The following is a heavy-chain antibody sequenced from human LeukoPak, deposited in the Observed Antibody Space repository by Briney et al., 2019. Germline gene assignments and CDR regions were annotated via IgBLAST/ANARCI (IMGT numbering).Heavy chain of an antibody. D-gene: IGHD5-12*01. CDR1: GGSISSYY. CDR3: ARDLGGYDLDNWFDP. J-gene: IGHJ5*02. CDR2: IYYSGST. Sequence: SETLSLTCTVSGGSISSYYWSWIRQPPGKGLEWIGYIYYSGSTNYNPSLKNRVTISVDTSKNQFSLKLSSVTAADTAVYYCARDLGGYDLDNWFDPWGQGTLVTVSS. V-gene: IGHV4-59*01.